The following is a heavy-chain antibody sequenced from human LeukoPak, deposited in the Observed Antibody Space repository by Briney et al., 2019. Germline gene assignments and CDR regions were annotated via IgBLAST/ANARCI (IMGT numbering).Heavy chain of an antibody. Sequence: PSETLSLTCTVSGGSISSGSYYWSWIRQPAGKGLEWIGRIYTSGSTNYNPSLKSRVTISVDTSKNQFSLKLSSVTAADTAVYYCASYTYYYGSGSYYHVDYWGQGTLVTVSS. CDR3: ASYTYYYGSGSYYHVDY. V-gene: IGHV4-61*02. J-gene: IGHJ4*02. CDR1: GGSISSGSYY. D-gene: IGHD3-10*01. CDR2: IYTSGST.